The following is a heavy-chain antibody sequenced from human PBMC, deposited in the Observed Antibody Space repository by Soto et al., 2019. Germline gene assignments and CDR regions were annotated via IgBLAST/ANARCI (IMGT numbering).Heavy chain of an antibody. CDR2: MNPKSGYT. CDR1: GYTFTNYD. J-gene: IGHJ4*02. Sequence: QVQLVQSGAEVKKPGTSVRISCKTSGYTFTNYDINWVRQAAGQGLEWMGWMNPKSGYTGPARKVQGRVTLTRDNSMTTAYMELSSLRSAATAVYYCARVMGSVDYWGQGTLVTVSS. V-gene: IGHV1-8*01. CDR3: ARVMGSVDY. D-gene: IGHD1-26*01.